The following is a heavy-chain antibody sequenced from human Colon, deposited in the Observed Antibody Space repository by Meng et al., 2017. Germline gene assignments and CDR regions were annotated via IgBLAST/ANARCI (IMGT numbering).Heavy chain of an antibody. J-gene: IGHJ5*02. Sequence: VLLHQWGAGLLKPAETLSLNCKGSGVLLSGYYWTWIRQPPGKGLEWIGEIHHNGRTNSNPSLQSRVTLSVDTSKNQFSVRLTSMTAADTGVYYCARGGLVVIGRGRFDPWGQGTLVTVSS. CDR2: IHHNGRT. D-gene: IGHD2-21*01. V-gene: IGHV4-34*01. CDR1: GVLLSGYY. CDR3: ARGGLVVIGRGRFDP.